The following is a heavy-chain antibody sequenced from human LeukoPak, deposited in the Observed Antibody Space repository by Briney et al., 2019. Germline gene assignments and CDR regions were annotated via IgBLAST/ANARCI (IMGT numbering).Heavy chain of an antibody. J-gene: IGHJ4*02. CDR3: ASPMAWAHNRRDSDY. CDR1: GVSISSSSYY. Sequence: PSETLSLTCTVSGVSISSSSYYWGWIRQPPGKGLEWIVSIYYSGSAYYNPSLKSRVSISVDTSKNQFSLKLRSVTAADTAVYYCASPMAWAHNRRDSDYWGLGTLVTVSS. V-gene: IGHV4-39*07. D-gene: IGHD5-24*01. CDR2: IYYSGSA.